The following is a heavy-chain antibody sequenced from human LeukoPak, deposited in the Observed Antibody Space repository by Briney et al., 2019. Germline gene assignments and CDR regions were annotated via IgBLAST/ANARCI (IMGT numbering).Heavy chain of an antibody. Sequence: SGPALVKPTQSLTLTCTFSGFSLSTSGMCVSWIRQPPGKALEWLARIDWDDDKYYSTSLRTRLTVSKDTSKNQVVLTMTNMDPVDTATYYCARHVVTAIRGAFDIWGQGTMVTVSX. D-gene: IGHD2-21*02. CDR1: GFSLSTSGMC. CDR3: ARHVVTAIRGAFDI. J-gene: IGHJ3*02. V-gene: IGHV2-70*11. CDR2: IDWDDDK.